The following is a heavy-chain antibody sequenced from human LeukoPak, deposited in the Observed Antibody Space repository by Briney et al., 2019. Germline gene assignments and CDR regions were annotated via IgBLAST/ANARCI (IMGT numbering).Heavy chain of an antibody. D-gene: IGHD5-18*01. CDR1: GGSISSSSYY. CDR3: ARSVDTAMAFDY. V-gene: IGHV4-39*01. Sequence: PSETLSLTCTVSGGSISSSSYYWGWIRQPPGKGLEWIESIYYSGSTYYNPSLKSRVTISVDTSKNQFSLKLSSVTAADTAVYYCARSVDTAMAFDYWGQGTLVTVSS. CDR2: IYYSGST. J-gene: IGHJ4*02.